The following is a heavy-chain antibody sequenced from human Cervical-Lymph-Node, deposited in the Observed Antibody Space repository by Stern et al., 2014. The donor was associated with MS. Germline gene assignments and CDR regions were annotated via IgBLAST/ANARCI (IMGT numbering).Heavy chain of an antibody. CDR2: IIPIYGTT. V-gene: IGHV1-69*06. CDR1: GGTFSNYG. D-gene: IGHD4-23*01. J-gene: IGHJ4*01. CDR3: AREGITDSGNPFFDY. Sequence: VQLVESGAEVKKPGSSVKVTCKASGGTFSNYGINWVRQAPGQGLEWMGGIIPIYGTTNNAQKFQGRVTITADKYTRTVYMEVHNLRSEDTAVYYCAREGITDSGNPFFDYWGQGTLVTVSS.